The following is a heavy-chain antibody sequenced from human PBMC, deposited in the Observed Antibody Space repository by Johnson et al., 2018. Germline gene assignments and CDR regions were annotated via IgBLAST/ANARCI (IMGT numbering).Heavy chain of an antibody. CDR2: IHTGGRT. CDR3: ARVQPDLRYYYHYMDA. CDR1: AHTVSSNY. D-gene: IGHD4-17*01. Sequence: VQLVQSGGGLVQXRGSLRLPCAASAHTVSSNYMSWVRQAPGKGLELASGIHTGGRTYYADSVKGRFTLSRDNSKHTLYLQMNSLTTHDTAVYFCARVQPDLRYYYHYMDAWGKGTTVTVSS. J-gene: IGHJ6*03. V-gene: IGHV3-66*02.